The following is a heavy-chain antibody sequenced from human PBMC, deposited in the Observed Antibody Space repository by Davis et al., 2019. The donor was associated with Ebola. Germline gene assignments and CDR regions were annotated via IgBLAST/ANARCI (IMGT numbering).Heavy chain of an antibody. Sequence: GESLKISCADSVITFSSYAMTWVRQAPGKGLEWVSAISGSGGTTYYAGSVKGRFTISRHNSNNTVYLQMHSLRAEDTAMYYCARDLPGVALGFEIWGQGTLVTVSS. V-gene: IGHV3-23*01. J-gene: IGHJ3*02. CDR1: VITFSSYA. CDR3: ARDLPGVALGFEI. CDR2: ISGSGGTT. D-gene: IGHD7-27*01.